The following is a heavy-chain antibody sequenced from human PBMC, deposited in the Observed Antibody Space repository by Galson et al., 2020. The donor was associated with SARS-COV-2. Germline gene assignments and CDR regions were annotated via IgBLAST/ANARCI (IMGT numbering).Heavy chain of an antibody. V-gene: IGHV3-30-3*01. J-gene: IGHJ5*02. CDR1: GFTFSSYA. D-gene: IGHD3-22*01. Sequence: TGGSLRLSCAASGFTFSSYAMHWVRQAPGKGLEWVAVTSYDGTKTFYADSVKGRFSISRDNSKNTLYLQMNSLRTEDTAVYYCATDGGDYNIYNWFDPWGQGTLVTVSS. CDR3: ATDGGDYNIYNWFDP. CDR2: TSYDGTKT.